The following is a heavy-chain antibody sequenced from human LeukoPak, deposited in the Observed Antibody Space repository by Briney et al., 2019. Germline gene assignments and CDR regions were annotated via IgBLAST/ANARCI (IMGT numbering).Heavy chain of an antibody. CDR2: ISSSSSYI. J-gene: IGHJ1*01. V-gene: IGHV3-21*01. Sequence: GGSLRLSCAASGFTFSSYSMNWVRQAPGKGLEWVSAISSSSSYIYYADSAKGRFTISRDNSKSTLYLQMNSLRAEDTAVYYCAKESGSRSYGAYFPHWGQGTLVTASS. D-gene: IGHD6-13*01. CDR1: GFTFSSYS. CDR3: AKESGSRSYGAYFPH.